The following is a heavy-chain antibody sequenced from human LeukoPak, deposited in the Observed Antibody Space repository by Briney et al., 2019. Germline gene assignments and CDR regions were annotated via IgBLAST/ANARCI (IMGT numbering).Heavy chain of an antibody. CDR3: ASGWLFFDY. CDR2: IYYSGST. J-gene: IGHJ4*02. Sequence: SETLSLTRTVSGGSISSYYWSWTRQPPGKGLEWIGYIYYSGSTNYNPSHKSRVTISVGTSKNQFSLKLSSVTAADTAVYYCASGWLFFDYWGQGTLVTVSS. D-gene: IGHD5-12*01. CDR1: GGSISSYY. V-gene: IGHV4-59*01.